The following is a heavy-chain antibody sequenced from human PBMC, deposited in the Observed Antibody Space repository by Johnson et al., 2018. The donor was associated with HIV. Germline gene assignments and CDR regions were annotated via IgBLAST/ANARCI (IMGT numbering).Heavy chain of an antibody. CDR1: EVSFSDYA. V-gene: IGHV3-33*01. CDR2: IWFDGGKK. D-gene: IGHD6-6*01. CDR3: WGYSTSSNAAFDI. J-gene: IGHJ3*02. Sequence: QVQLVESGGGVVQPGRSLRLSCAASEVSFSDYAMNWVRQAPGKGREWVAVIWFDGGKKYFTTPVKGRLTISRDNSKNTLFLQMNSLRAEDTAVYYCWGYSTSSNAAFDIWGQGTMVTVSS.